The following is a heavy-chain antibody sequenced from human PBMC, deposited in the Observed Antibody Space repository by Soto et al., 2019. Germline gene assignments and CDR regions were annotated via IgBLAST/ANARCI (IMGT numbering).Heavy chain of an antibody. CDR2: ISYDGSNK. CDR1: GFTFSSYG. D-gene: IGHD2-15*01. CDR3: AKDSQLMDVVVAAEDYYYMDV. Sequence: GGSLRLSCAASGFTFSSYGMHWVRQAPGKGLEWVAVISYDGSNKYYADSVKGRFTISRDNSKNTLYLQMNSLRAEDTAVYYCAKDSQLMDVVVAAEDYYYMDVWGKGTTVTVSS. V-gene: IGHV3-30*18. J-gene: IGHJ6*03.